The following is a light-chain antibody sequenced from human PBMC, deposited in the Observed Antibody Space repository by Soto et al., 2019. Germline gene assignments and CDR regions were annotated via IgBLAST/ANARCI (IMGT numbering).Light chain of an antibody. Sequence: DIQMTQSPSSLSASVGDGVTITCRASQAIGNYLAWYQQKPGKVPRLLIYAASTLQSGVPPRFSGSGSGTEFTLTISSLQPEDVATYYCQKYNSAPLTFGAGTKVEIK. J-gene: IGKJ4*01. CDR3: QKYNSAPLT. CDR2: AAS. V-gene: IGKV1-27*01. CDR1: QAIGNY.